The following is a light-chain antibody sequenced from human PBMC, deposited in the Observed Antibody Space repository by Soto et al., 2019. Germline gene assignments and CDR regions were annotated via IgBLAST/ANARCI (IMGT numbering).Light chain of an antibody. CDR3: VSYTSTTTLV. Sequence: QSVLTQPASVSGSPGQSITISCTGTNSDVGGYKYVSWYQHQPGKAPKLMFYGVDNRSSGVSNRFSASKSGNTASLTISGLQAEDEAEYYCVSYTSTTTLVFGGGTKLTVL. J-gene: IGLJ2*01. V-gene: IGLV2-14*03. CDR1: NSDVGGYKY. CDR2: GVD.